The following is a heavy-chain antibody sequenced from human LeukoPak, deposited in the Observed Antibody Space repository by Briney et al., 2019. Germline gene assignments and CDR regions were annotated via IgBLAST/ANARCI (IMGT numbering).Heavy chain of an antibody. CDR3: AKEYSSSSFLGYFDY. J-gene: IGHJ4*02. Sequence: GGSQSLSRAACVFSLRRYCMQWVRQAPAKGVVGVAFIRYDGWNKHYADSVKGRFTISRDNSKNTLYLQMNSLRAEDTAVYYFAKEYSSSSFLGYFDYWGQGTLVTVSS. CDR1: VFSLRRYC. CDR2: IRYDGWNK. V-gene: IGHV3-30*02. D-gene: IGHD6-6*01.